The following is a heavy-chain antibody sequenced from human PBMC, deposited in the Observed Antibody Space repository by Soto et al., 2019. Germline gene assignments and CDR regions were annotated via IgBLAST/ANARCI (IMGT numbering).Heavy chain of an antibody. V-gene: IGHV1-46*01. CDR3: ARGPPEGDAFDI. J-gene: IGHJ3*02. CDR2: INPSVGST. Sequence: GASVKVSCKASGYTFTNYYMHWVRQAPGQGLEWMGIINPSVGSTTYAQRFQGRFTITRDTSTSTVYMELSSLRSEDTAVYYCARGPPEGDAFDIWGKGTMVTVSS. CDR1: GYTFTNYY.